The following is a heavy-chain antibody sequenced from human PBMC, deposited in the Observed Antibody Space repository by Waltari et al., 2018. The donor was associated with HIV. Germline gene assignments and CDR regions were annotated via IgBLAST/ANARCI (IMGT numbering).Heavy chain of an antibody. CDR1: GFTFKNYG. V-gene: IGHV3-30*03. J-gene: IGHJ4*02. CDR2: VSFDSSDF. Sequence: LVESGGDVVQPGRSLRLSCSASGFTFKNYGMHWVRQTPAKVLEWVAFVSFDSSDFYYSDSVKGRFTGSRDNSKNTLFLQMDSLKSEDTSLYYCARAPTTSLSLIQGFWGQGTLVTVSS. CDR3: ARAPTTSLSLIQGF.